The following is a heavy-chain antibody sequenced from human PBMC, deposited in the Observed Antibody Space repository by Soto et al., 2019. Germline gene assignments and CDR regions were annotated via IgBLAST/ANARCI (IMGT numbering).Heavy chain of an antibody. J-gene: IGHJ5*02. CDR3: ARGSDGVWNWFDP. CDR1: GGSISSGFYS. V-gene: IGHV4-30-2*01. Sequence: LSLTCAVSGGSISSGFYSWSWIRQPPGQGLDWIGYIYNSGNTYYNPPLMSRVTISVDRSQNHFSLKLTSVTAADTAVYYCARGSDGVWNWFDPWGXGTQVTVSS. CDR2: IYNSGNT. D-gene: IGHD2-21*02.